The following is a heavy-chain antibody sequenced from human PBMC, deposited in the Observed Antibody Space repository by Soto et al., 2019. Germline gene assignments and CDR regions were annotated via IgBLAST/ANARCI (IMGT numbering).Heavy chain of an antibody. V-gene: IGHV1-58*01. CDR3: AAGDYHDTSGYSSDY. D-gene: IGHD3-3*01. J-gene: IGHJ4*01. Sequence: GASVKVSCKASGFTFITFTVQWVRQARGQPLEWLGWIVVGSGNTIYAQNFQERVTFTRDESTGTAYMELSSLRFEYTGGYYCAAGDYHDTSGYSSDYXX. CDR2: IVVGSGNT. CDR1: GFTFITFT.